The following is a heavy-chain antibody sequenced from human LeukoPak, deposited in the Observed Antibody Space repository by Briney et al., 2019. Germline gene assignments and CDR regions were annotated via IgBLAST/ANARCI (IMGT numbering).Heavy chain of an antibody. CDR2: IGGSGTST. D-gene: IGHD2-2*01. J-gene: IGHJ4*02. CDR1: GFTFSNYA. V-gene: IGHV3-23*01. Sequence: GGSLRLSCAASGFTFSNYAMSWVRQAPGKGLEWVSAIGGSGTSTYYADSVKGRFTISRDNSKNTLYLQMNSLRAEDTAVYYCAKVLRVVPAAAFDYWGQGTLVTVSS. CDR3: AKVLRVVPAAAFDY.